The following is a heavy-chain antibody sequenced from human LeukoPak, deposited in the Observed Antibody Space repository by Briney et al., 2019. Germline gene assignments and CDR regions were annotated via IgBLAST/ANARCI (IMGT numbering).Heavy chain of an antibody. J-gene: IGHJ3*01. CDR2: MNPNSGNT. Sequence: GASVKVSCRASGYTFTSYDINWVRQATGQGLEWMGWMNPNSGNTGYAQRFQGRVTMTRNTSISTAYMELSSLRSEDTAVYFCAREIRAFDVWGQGSLVTVSS. V-gene: IGHV1-8*01. CDR1: GYTFTSYD. CDR3: AREIRAFDV.